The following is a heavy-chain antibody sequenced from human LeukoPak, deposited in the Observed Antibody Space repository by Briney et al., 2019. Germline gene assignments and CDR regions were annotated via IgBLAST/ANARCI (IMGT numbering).Heavy chain of an antibody. CDR1: AFTFRSYW. CDR3: ARDGSPFDS. D-gene: IGHD1-26*01. CDR2: IKQDGSEK. Sequence: GGSLRLSCAASAFTFRSYWMSWVRQAPGKGLEWVANIKQDGSEKYYVDSVKGRLTISSDNAKKSLSLQMNSLRAEDTAVYYCARDGSPFDSWGQGTLVTVSS. V-gene: IGHV3-7*01. J-gene: IGHJ4*02.